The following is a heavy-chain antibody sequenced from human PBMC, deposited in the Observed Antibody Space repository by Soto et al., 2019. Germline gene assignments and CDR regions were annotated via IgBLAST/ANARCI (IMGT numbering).Heavy chain of an antibody. CDR1: GFTVSSNY. Sequence: GGSLRLSCAASGFTVSSNYMSWVRQAPGKGLEWVSVIYSGGSTYYADSVKGRFTISRDNSKNTLYLQMNSLRAEDTAVYYCARGGSGSYYNVGNYYYYMDVWGKGTTVTVSS. D-gene: IGHD3-10*01. CDR2: IYSGGST. J-gene: IGHJ6*03. V-gene: IGHV3-66*01. CDR3: ARGGSGSYYNVGNYYYYMDV.